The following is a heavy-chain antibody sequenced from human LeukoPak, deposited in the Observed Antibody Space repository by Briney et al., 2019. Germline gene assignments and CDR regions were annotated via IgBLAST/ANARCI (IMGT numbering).Heavy chain of an antibody. V-gene: IGHV1-3*04. CDR1: GYTFSMNV. CDR2: INTGTGKT. Sequence: ASVKVSCKTSGYTFSMNVIHWMCQAPGQRLEWMGWINTGTGKTKYSQKFQGRLSITRDTSANTTSMELSSLRSEDTAVFYCARVKRSSPYYLFDYWGQGTLVTASS. J-gene: IGHJ4*02. CDR3: ARVKRSSPYYLFDY. D-gene: IGHD1-26*01.